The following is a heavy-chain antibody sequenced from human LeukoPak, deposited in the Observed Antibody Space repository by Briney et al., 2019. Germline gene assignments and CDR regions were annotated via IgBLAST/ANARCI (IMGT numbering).Heavy chain of an antibody. CDR1: GYTFTGYY. Sequence: ASVKVSCKASGYTFTGYYMHWVRQAPGQGLEWMGWINPNSGNTGYAQKFQGRVTMTRNTSISTAYMELSSLRSEDTAVYYCARGVDVVRGVIINTFDYWGQGTLVTVSS. CDR3: ARGVDVVRGVIINTFDY. J-gene: IGHJ4*02. V-gene: IGHV1-8*02. D-gene: IGHD3-10*01. CDR2: INPNSGNT.